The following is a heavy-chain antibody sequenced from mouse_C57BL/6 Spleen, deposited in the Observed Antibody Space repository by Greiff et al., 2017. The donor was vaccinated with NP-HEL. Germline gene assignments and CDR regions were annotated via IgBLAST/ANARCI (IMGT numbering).Heavy chain of an antibody. J-gene: IGHJ1*03. D-gene: IGHD3-3*01. CDR2: IYPSDSET. CDR1: GYTFTSYW. Sequence: QVHVKQPGAELVRPGSSVKLSCKASGYTFTSYWMDWVKQRPGQGLEWIGNIYPSDSETHYNQKFKDKATLTVDKSSSTAYMQLSSLTSEDSAVYYCASGGRAGYFDVWGTGTTVTVSS. V-gene: IGHV1-61*01. CDR3: ASGGRAGYFDV.